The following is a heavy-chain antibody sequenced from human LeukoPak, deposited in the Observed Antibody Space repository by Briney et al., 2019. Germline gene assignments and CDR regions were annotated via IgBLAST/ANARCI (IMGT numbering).Heavy chain of an antibody. D-gene: IGHD3-10*01. V-gene: IGHV4-4*07. CDR1: GGSISNYF. J-gene: IGHJ4*02. Sequence: SETLSLTCTVSGGSISNYFWSWIRQPAGKGLEWIGRIYSNGNTNYYPSLKSRLTMSIDTSKNQFSLRLSSVTAADTAVYHCARGNGSGSPIDYWGQGTLVTVSS. CDR2: IYSNGNT. CDR3: ARGNGSGSPIDY.